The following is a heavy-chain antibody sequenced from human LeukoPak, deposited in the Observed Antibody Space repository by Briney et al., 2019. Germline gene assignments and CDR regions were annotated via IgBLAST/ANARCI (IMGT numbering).Heavy chain of an antibody. CDR3: AVTISRLGYCSGGSCYDYDY. V-gene: IGHV4-59*10. J-gene: IGHJ4*02. CDR1: GGSFSGYY. Sequence: SETLSLTCAVYGGSFSGYYWSWIRQPAGKGLEWIGRIYTSGSTNYNPSLKSRVTISVDTSKNQFSLKLSSVTAADTAVYYCAVTISRLGYCSGGSCYDYDYWGQGTLVTVPP. D-gene: IGHD2-15*01. CDR2: IYTSGST.